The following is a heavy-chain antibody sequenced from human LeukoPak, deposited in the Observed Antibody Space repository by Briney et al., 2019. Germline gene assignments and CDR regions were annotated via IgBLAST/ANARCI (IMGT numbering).Heavy chain of an antibody. CDR3: ARGRYNWNFDY. CDR1: GFTFSSYG. J-gene: IGHJ4*02. D-gene: IGHD1-1*01. CDR2: ISSSSSTI. V-gene: IGHV3-48*01. Sequence: GGSLRLSCAASGFTFSSYGMTWVRQAPGKGLEWVSYISSSSSTIYYADSVEGRFTISRDNSKNTLYLQMGSLRAEDMAVYYCARGRYNWNFDYWGQGSLVTVSS.